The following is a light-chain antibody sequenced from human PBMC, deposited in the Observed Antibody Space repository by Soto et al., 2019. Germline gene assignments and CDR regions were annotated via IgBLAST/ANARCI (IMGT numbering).Light chain of an antibody. CDR1: QNVRSY. CDR3: QQRSNWPIT. CDR2: DAS. V-gene: IGKV3-11*01. Sequence: IVLTQSPATLSLSPWERATLSCGASQNVRSYLAWYQQKPGQAPRLLIYDASNRATGIPARFSGSGSGTDFTLTISSLEPEDFAVYYCQQRSNWPITFGQGTRLEIK. J-gene: IGKJ5*01.